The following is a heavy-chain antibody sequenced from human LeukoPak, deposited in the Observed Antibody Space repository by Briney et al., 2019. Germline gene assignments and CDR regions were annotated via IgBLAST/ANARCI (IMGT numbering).Heavy chain of an antibody. Sequence: ASVKVSCKASGDTFSNYDVTWVRQAPGQGLERMGRIIPVFDTAKYAQNFQGRVTMTTDESSSTAYMELYSLRSEDTAVYYCALSAEKQLVYFDFWGQGTLVTASS. CDR1: GDTFSNYD. CDR3: ALSAEKQLVYFDF. J-gene: IGHJ4*02. CDR2: IIPVFDTA. D-gene: IGHD6-13*01. V-gene: IGHV1-69*05.